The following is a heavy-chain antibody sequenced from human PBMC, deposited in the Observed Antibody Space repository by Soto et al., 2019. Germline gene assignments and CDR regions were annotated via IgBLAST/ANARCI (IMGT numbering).Heavy chain of an antibody. CDR2: ISYDGSNK. D-gene: IGHD3-22*01. CDR3: ARTPPENYYDSSGFGYAFDI. Sequence: PGGSLRLSCAASGFTFSSYAMHWVRQAPGKGLEWVAVISYDGSNKYYADSVKGRFTISRDNSKNTLYLQMNSLRAEDTAVYYCARTPPENYYDSSGFGYAFDIWGQGKMVTVSS. CDR1: GFTFSSYA. J-gene: IGHJ3*02. V-gene: IGHV3-30-3*01.